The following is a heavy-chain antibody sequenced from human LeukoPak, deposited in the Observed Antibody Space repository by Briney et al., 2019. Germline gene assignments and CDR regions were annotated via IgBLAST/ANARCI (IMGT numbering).Heavy chain of an antibody. CDR1: GYTFTGYY. CDR2: INPNSGGT. Sequence: VSVKVSCKASGYTFTGYYMHWVRQAPGQGLEWMGRINPNSGGTNYAQKFQGRVTMTRDTSISTAYMELSRLRSDDTAVYYCASVGRGRARDFDYWGQGTLVTVSS. CDR3: ASVGRGRARDFDY. V-gene: IGHV1-2*06. D-gene: IGHD6-13*01. J-gene: IGHJ4*02.